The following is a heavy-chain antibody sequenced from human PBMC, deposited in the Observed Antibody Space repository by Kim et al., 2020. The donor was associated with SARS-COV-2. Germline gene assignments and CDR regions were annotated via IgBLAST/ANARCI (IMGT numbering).Heavy chain of an antibody. Sequence: SETLSLTCTVSGGSISSGGYYWSWIRQHPGKGLEWIGYIYYSGSTYCNPSLKSRVTISVDTSKNQFSLKLSSVTAADTAVYYCARAHRTIFGVVEYMDVWGQGTTVTVSS. J-gene: IGHJ6*02. V-gene: IGHV4-31*03. CDR1: GGSISSGGYY. CDR3: ARAHRTIFGVVEYMDV. CDR2: IYYSGST. D-gene: IGHD3-3*01.